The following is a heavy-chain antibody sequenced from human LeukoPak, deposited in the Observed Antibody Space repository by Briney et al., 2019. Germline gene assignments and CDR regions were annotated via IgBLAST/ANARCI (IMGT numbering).Heavy chain of an antibody. J-gene: IGHJ4*02. CDR2: IKQDGSEK. CDR1: GFTFSSYW. Sequence: GGSLRLSCAASGFTFSSYWMSWVRQAPGKGLEWVANIKQDGSEKYYVDSVKGRFTISRDNAKNSLYLQMNSLRAEDTAVYYYARTPLTDDFWSGYYTYYFDYWGQGALVTVSS. V-gene: IGHV3-7*01. CDR3: ARTPLTDDFWSGYYTYYFDY. D-gene: IGHD3-3*01.